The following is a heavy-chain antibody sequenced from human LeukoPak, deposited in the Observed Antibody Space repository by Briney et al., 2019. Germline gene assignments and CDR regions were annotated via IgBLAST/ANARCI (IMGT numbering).Heavy chain of an antibody. CDR2: ISGSGGST. J-gene: IGHJ5*02. Sequence: PGGSLRLSCAASGFTFSSYAMSWVRQAPGKGLGWVSAISGSGGSTYYADSVKGRFTISRDNSKNTLYLQMNSLRAEDTAVYYCAKIPSSSWTFGWFDPWGQGTLVTVSS. V-gene: IGHV3-23*01. CDR3: AKIPSSSWTFGWFDP. D-gene: IGHD6-13*01. CDR1: GFTFSSYA.